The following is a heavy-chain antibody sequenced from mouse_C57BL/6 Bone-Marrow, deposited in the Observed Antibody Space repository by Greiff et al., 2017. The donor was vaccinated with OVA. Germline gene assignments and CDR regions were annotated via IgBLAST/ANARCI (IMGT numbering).Heavy chain of an antibody. CDR2: IYPGSGST. J-gene: IGHJ3*01. D-gene: IGHD2-5*01. Sequence: QVQLQQPGAELVKPGASVKMSCKASGYTFTSYWITWVKQRPGQGLEWIRDIYPGSGSTNYNEKFKSKATLTVDTSSSTAYMQLSSLTSEDSAVYYCAGGGYYSNFAWFAYWGQGTLVTVSA. CDR3: AGGGYYSNFAWFAY. CDR1: GYTFTSYW. V-gene: IGHV1-55*01.